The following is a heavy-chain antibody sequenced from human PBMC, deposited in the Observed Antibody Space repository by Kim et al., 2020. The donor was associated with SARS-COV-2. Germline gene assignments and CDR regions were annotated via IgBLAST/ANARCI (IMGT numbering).Heavy chain of an antibody. Sequence: GGSLRLSCAASGFTFSSYEMNWVRQAPGKGLEWVSYISSSGSTIYYADSVKGRFTISRDNAKNSLYLQMNSLRAEDTAVYYCARDFYYGGNSDDYWGQGTLVTVSS. CDR2: ISSSGSTI. D-gene: IGHD4-17*01. J-gene: IGHJ4*02. V-gene: IGHV3-48*03. CDR3: ARDFYYGGNSDDY. CDR1: GFTFSSYE.